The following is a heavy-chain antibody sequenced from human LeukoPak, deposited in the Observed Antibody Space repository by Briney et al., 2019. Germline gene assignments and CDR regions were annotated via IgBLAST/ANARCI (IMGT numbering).Heavy chain of an antibody. Sequence: ASVKVSCKASGYTFTSYDINWVRQATGQGLEWMGWMNPNSGNTGYAQKFQGRVTMTRNTSISTAYMELSSMRSEDTAVYYCATLPPGGGQGRWFDPWGQGTLVTVSS. CDR3: ATLPPGGGQGRWFDP. D-gene: IGHD2-15*01. J-gene: IGHJ5*02. CDR1: GYTFTSYD. CDR2: MNPNSGNT. V-gene: IGHV1-8*01.